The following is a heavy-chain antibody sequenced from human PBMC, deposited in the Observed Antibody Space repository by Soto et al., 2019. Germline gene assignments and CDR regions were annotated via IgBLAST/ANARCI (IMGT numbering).Heavy chain of an antibody. V-gene: IGHV5-10-1*01. Sequence: VQAIKVPWKVGGCSISNDWMSGLRQKPWKGLGGMGRIHPSVPYTNYSPSFHGHVPISADKSISTAYLQWSSLKSSDPAMYYCARHAPQYVVPPMRPSYFGMDFWGQGPKVTVSS. CDR3: ARHAPQYVVPPMRPSYFGMDF. D-gene: IGHD2-15*01. J-gene: IGHJ6*02. CDR2: IHPSVPYT. CDR1: GCSISNDW.